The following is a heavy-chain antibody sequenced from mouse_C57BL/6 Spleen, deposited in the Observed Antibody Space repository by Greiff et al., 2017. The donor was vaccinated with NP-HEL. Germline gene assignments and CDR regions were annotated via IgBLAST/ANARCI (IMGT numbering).Heavy chain of an antibody. J-gene: IGHJ2*01. CDR1: GFTFSDYG. CDR2: ISSGSSTI. V-gene: IGHV5-17*01. CDR3: AREGVPVSHFDY. Sequence: EVMLVESGGGLVKPGGSLKLSCAASGFTFSDYGMHWVRQAPEKGLEWVAYISSGSSTIYYADTVKGRFTISRDNAKNTLFLQMTSLRSEDTAMYYCAREGVPVSHFDYWGQGTTLTVSS. D-gene: IGHD6-1*01.